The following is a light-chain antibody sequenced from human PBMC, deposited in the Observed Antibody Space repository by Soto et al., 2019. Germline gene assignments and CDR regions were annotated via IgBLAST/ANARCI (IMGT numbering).Light chain of an antibody. Sequence: EIVLTQSPGTLSLSPGDRATLFCRASQSVSSTHLAWYHQKPGQAPRLLIYGASTRASGIPDGFSGSGSGTDFTLTISRLETEDFAVYYCHQYGSSPQTFGQGTKVDIK. CDR3: HQYGSSPQT. CDR1: QSVSSTH. CDR2: GAS. J-gene: IGKJ1*01. V-gene: IGKV3-20*01.